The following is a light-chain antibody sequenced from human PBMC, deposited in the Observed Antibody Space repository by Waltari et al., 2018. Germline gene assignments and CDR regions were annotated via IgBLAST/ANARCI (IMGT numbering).Light chain of an antibody. V-gene: IGKV3-11*01. CDR2: DAS. CDR1: QSVNTN. Sequence: EIVLTQSPATLSLSPGERGTLSCRASQSVNTNLAWYQQKPGQAPRLLIYDASNRATGIPARFSGSGSGTDFTLTISSLEREAFAVYYCQQRSTWPSITFGQGTRLEIK. J-gene: IGKJ5*01. CDR3: QQRSTWPSIT.